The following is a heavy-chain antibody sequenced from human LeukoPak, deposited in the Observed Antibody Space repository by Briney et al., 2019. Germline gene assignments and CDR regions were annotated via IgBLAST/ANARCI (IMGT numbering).Heavy chain of an antibody. Sequence: GGSLRLSCAASGFTFSSYWMSWVRQAPGKGLEWVANIKQDGSEKYYVDSVKGRFTISRDTAKNSLYLQMNSLRAEDTAVYYCARDLLSSSWYVFDYWGQGTLVTVSS. CDR3: ARDLLSSSWYVFDY. J-gene: IGHJ4*02. CDR1: GFTFSSYW. CDR2: IKQDGSEK. D-gene: IGHD6-13*01. V-gene: IGHV3-7*01.